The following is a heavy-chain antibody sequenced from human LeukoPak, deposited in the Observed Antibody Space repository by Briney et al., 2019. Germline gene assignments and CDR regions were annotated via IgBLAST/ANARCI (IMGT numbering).Heavy chain of an antibody. Sequence: PGGSLRLSCTASGFTFGDYAVSWFRQAPGKGLEWVGFIRSKAYGETTEYAASVKGRFTISRDDSKKSVDLQMSSLKSEDTAVYYCARVKKENGGTTNFDYWGQGTLVTVSS. V-gene: IGHV3-49*03. CDR3: ARVKKENGGTTNFDY. J-gene: IGHJ4*02. CDR1: GFTFGDYA. D-gene: IGHD1-1*01. CDR2: IRSKAYGETT.